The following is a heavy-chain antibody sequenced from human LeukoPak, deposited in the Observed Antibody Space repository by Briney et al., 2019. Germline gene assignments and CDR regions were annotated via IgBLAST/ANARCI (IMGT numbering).Heavy chain of an antibody. Sequence: GSSVKVSCKASGGTFSSYAISWVRQAPGQGLEWMGRIIPIFGTANYAQKFQGRVTITTDESTSTAYMELSSLRSEDTAVYYCAREHRYSSGCFDYWGQGTLVTVSS. V-gene: IGHV1-69*05. CDR1: GGTFSSYA. D-gene: IGHD6-19*01. J-gene: IGHJ4*02. CDR2: IIPIFGTA. CDR3: AREHRYSSGCFDY.